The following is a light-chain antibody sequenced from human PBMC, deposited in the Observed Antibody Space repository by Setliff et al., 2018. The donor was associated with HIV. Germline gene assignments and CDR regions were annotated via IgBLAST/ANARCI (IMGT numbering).Light chain of an antibody. Sequence: SVLTQPASVSGSRGQSITISCTGTSSDVGGYNYVSWYQQHPGKAPKLIIYDVINRPSGISDRSSGSKSGNTASLTISGLQAEDEADYYCSSYTSINSVIFGGGTKVTVL. CDR2: DVI. J-gene: IGLJ2*01. CDR3: SSYTSINSVI. V-gene: IGLV2-14*03. CDR1: SSDVGGYNY.